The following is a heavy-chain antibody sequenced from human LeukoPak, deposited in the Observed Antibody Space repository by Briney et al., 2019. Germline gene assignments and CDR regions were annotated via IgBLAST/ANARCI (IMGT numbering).Heavy chain of an antibody. CDR3: AKVTYGSGTYGAFDS. D-gene: IGHD3-10*01. CDR1: GFTFSSYE. V-gene: IGHV3-48*03. J-gene: IGHJ4*02. Sequence: GGSLRLSCAASGFTFSSYEMNWVRQAPGKGLEWVSYISSSGSTIYYADSVKGRFTISRDNSKNTLYLQMNSLRAEGTAVYYCAKVTYGSGTYGAFDSWGQGTLVTVSS. CDR2: ISSSGSTI.